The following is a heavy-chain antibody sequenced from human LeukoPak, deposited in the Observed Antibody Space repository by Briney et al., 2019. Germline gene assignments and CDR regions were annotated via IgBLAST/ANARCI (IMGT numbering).Heavy chain of an antibody. Sequence: SVKVSCKASGFTFTSSAVQWVRQARGQRLEWIGWIVVGSGNTNYAQKFQERVTMTRNTSISTAYMELSSLRSEDTAVYYCARRYCSSTSCHYFDYWGQGSLVTVSS. CDR1: GFTFTSSA. CDR3: ARRYCSSTSCHYFDY. J-gene: IGHJ4*02. V-gene: IGHV1-58*01. CDR2: IVVGSGNT. D-gene: IGHD2-2*01.